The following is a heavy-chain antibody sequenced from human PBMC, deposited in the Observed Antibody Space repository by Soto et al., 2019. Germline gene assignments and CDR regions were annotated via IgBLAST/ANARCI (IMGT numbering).Heavy chain of an antibody. CDR2: IYHSGST. J-gene: IGHJ4*02. V-gene: IGHV4-30-2*01. CDR3: ARTRSGIHDY. D-gene: IGHD2-15*01. Sequence: PSETLSLTCAVSGGSISSGGYSWSWIRQPPGKGLEWIGYIYHSGSTYYNPSLKSRVTISVDRSKNQFSLKLSSVTAADTAVYYCARTRSGIHDYWGQGTLVTVSS. CDR1: GGSISSGGYS.